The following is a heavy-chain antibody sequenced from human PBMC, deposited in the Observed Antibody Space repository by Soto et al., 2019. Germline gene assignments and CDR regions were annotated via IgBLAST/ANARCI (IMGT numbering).Heavy chain of an antibody. Sequence: GSSLKISCKGSGYSFTSYWIGWVRQMPGKGLEWMVIIYPGDSDTRYSPSFQGQVTISADKSITTAYLQWSSLKASYTAMCCCARHGPPSGHPFPYYYGMDVWGQGTKVGVSS. V-gene: IGHV5-51*01. D-gene: IGHD1-26*01. CDR2: IYPGDSDT. J-gene: IGHJ6*01. CDR1: GYSFTSYW. CDR3: ARHGPPSGHPFPYYYGMDV.